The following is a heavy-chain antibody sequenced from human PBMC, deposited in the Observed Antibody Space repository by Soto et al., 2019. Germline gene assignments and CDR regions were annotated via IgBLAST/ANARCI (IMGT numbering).Heavy chain of an antibody. Sequence: GSLRLSYAASGFTFSSYEMHWVRQAPGKGLEWISYISSTGSGTHYADSVKGRFTMSRDNTKNSVSLQMSSLRAEDTAVYYCVRDLHEPLATDALRVANWGQGTQVTVSS. CDR2: ISSTGSGT. V-gene: IGHV3-48*03. D-gene: IGHD2-15*01. CDR3: VRDLHEPLATDALRVAN. J-gene: IGHJ4*02. CDR1: GFTFSSYE.